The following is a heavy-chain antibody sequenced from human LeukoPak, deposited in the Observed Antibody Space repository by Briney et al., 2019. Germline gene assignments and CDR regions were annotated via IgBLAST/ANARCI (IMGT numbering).Heavy chain of an antibody. D-gene: IGHD1-26*01. J-gene: IGHJ4*02. CDR3: ARVAGSIDY. CDR2: MNLKSGYT. Sequence: GASVKVSCKASGYSFTTYDINWVPPATGQGLEWMGWMNLKSGYTGYAQKFQGRVTITRDTSTSTVYMELSSLRSEDTAVYYCARVAGSIDYRGQGTLVTVSS. V-gene: IGHV1-8*03. CDR1: GYSFTTYD.